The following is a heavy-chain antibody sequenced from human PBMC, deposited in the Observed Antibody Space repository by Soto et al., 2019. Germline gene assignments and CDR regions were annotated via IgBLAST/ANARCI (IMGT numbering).Heavy chain of an antibody. V-gene: IGHV3-21*03. J-gene: IGHJ3*01. Sequence: GGSLRLSCAASGFPFSSFSVNWIRQSPVKGLEWLSSISSTASFVFYADSVKGRFTISRDDTHNSLYLQMNNLRDDDTAVYYCARGVNDAFDLWGQGTVVTVSS. CDR2: ISSTASFV. CDR1: GFPFSSFS. CDR3: ARGVNDAFDL.